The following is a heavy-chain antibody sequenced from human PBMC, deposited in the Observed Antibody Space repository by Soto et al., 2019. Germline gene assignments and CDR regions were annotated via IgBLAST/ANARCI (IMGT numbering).Heavy chain of an antibody. J-gene: IGHJ4*02. Sequence: GGSLRLSCAASGFTFGHYVMYWVRQAPGKGLEGVAFISYDGSNQYYADSVKGRFTISRENSKNMLYLQMNSLRAEDTAVYYCARDASGPDYWGQGTLVTVSS. D-gene: IGHD3-3*01. CDR1: GFTFGHYV. V-gene: IGHV3-30-3*01. CDR2: ISYDGSNQ. CDR3: ARDASGPDY.